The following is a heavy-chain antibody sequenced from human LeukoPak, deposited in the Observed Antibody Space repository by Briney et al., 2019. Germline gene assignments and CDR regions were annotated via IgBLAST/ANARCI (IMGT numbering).Heavy chain of an antibody. Sequence: SETLSLTCTVSGGSISSSSYYWGWIRQPPGKGLEWIGSIYYSGSTYYNPSLKGRVTISVDTSKNQFSLKLSSVTAADTAVYYCARRGGNYYGSGSVNWFDPWGQGTLVTVSS. CDR3: ARRGGNYYGSGSVNWFDP. V-gene: IGHV4-39*01. CDR2: IYYSGST. D-gene: IGHD3-10*01. J-gene: IGHJ5*02. CDR1: GGSISSSSYY.